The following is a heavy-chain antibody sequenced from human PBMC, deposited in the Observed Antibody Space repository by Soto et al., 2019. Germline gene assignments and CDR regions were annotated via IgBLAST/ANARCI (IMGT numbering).Heavy chain of an antibody. Sequence: QVQLQQWGAGLLKPSETLSLTCAVYGGSFSGYYWAWIRQTPGKGLEWIGEIDHSGSTNYSPSLKSRVNISLDTSKDQVSLKLSSVTAADTARDYCTRYGGSSHDYFGSCGQGPLVTVSS. CDR2: IDHSGST. V-gene: IGHV4-34*01. D-gene: IGHD6-13*01. J-gene: IGHJ4*02. CDR3: TRYGGSSHDYFGS. CDR1: GGSFSGYY.